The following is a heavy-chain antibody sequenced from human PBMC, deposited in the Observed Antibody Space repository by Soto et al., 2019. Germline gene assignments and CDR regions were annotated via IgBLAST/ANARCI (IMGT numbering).Heavy chain of an antibody. CDR2: INAGNGNT. D-gene: IGHD6-6*01. J-gene: IGHJ5*02. CDR3: ASIAARRAGNWFDP. CDR1: GYTFTSYA. V-gene: IGHV1-3*01. Sequence: QVQLVQSGAEVKKPGASVKVSCKASGYTFTSYAMHWVRQAPGQRLEWMGWINAGNGNTKYSQKFQGRVTITRDTSASTAYKELSSLRTEDTAVYYCASIAARRAGNWFDPWGQGTLVTVSS.